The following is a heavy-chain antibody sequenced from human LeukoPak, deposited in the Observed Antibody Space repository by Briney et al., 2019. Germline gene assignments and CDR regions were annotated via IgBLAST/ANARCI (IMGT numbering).Heavy chain of an antibody. CDR1: GGSISSGGDY. V-gene: IGHV4-31*03. Sequence: SETLSLTCTVSGGSISSGGDYLSWIRQHPGKGLEWIVYIYYSGSTYYNPSLKSRVTISVDTSKNQFYLKMSSVTAADTAVYYCARDPGCSSTSCEWGWFDPWGQGTLVTVSS. J-gene: IGHJ5*02. CDR2: IYYSGST. D-gene: IGHD2-2*01. CDR3: ARDPGCSSTSCEWGWFDP.